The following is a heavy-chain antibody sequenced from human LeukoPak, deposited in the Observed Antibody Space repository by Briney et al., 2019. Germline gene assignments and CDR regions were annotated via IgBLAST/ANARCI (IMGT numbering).Heavy chain of an antibody. D-gene: IGHD3-22*01. CDR1: GFIFSSYW. Sequence: GGSLRLSCAASGFIFSSYWMSWVRQAPGKGLEWVANIKQDGSEKYYVDSVKGRFTISRDNAKNSLYLQMNSLRAEDTAVYYCARGGYYYDSSGYYDYWGQGTLVPVSS. CDR2: IKQDGSEK. J-gene: IGHJ4*02. CDR3: ARGGYYYDSSGYYDY. V-gene: IGHV3-7*01.